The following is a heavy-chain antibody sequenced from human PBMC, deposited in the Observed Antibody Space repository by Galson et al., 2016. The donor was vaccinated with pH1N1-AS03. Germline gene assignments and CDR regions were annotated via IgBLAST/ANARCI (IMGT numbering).Heavy chain of an antibody. CDR2: ISNNGST. Sequence: TLSLTCSVSSGSLSNGPYYWSWIRQFSGKGLEWIGSISNNGSTNYNPSLKSRVTFPQDTSEKQFSVRLSSVTAADTAVYYCATSIGYTTSWYHYWGQGTLVTVSS. CDR1: SGSLSNGPYY. D-gene: IGHD6-13*01. CDR3: ATSIGYTTSWYHY. V-gene: IGHV4-31*03. J-gene: IGHJ4*02.